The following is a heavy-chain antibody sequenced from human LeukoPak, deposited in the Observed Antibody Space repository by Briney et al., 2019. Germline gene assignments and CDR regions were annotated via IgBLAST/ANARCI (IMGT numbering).Heavy chain of an antibody. V-gene: IGHV4-30-2*01. J-gene: IGHJ4*02. D-gene: IGHD1-26*01. CDR2: IYHSGST. CDR1: GGSISSGGYS. Sequence: TLSLTCAVSGGSISSGGYSWSWIRQPPGKGLEWIGYIYHSGSTYYNPSLKSRVTISVDRSKNQFSLKLSSVTAADTAVYYCARLRCGSLDYWGQGTLVTVSS. CDR3: ARLRCGSLDY.